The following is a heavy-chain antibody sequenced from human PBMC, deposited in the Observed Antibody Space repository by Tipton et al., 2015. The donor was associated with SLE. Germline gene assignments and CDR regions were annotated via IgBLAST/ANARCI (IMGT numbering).Heavy chain of an antibody. J-gene: IGHJ4*02. CDR2: IYSSGTT. Sequence: TLSLTCTVSGGSIRSYYWSWIRQPPGKGLEWIGYIYSSGTTYYNPSLKSRVTISVDTSKNQFSLKLNSVTAADTAMYYCARDFRRDGYNSPFDYWGQGTLVTVSS. D-gene: IGHD5-24*01. V-gene: IGHV4-59*12. CDR3: ARDFRRDGYNSPFDY. CDR1: GGSIRSYY.